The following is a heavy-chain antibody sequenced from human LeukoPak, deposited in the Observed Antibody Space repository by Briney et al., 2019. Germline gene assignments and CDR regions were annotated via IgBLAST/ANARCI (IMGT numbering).Heavy chain of an antibody. D-gene: IGHD3-3*01. J-gene: IGHJ4*02. CDR2: ISTTSGTI. Sequence: PGGSLRLSCAASGFTFSSYSMTWVRQAPGKGLEWVSYISTTSGTIYYADSVKGRFTISRDNANNSLYLQMNSLRAEDTAVYFCAKVVIRFLEQHYHDYWGQGTLVTVPS. CDR3: AKVVIRFLEQHYHDY. V-gene: IGHV3-48*04. CDR1: GFTFSSYS.